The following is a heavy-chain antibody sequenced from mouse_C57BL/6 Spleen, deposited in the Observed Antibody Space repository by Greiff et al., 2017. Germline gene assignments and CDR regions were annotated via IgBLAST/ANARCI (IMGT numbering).Heavy chain of an antibody. Sequence: VQLQQSGPELVKPGASVKISCKASGYAFSSSWMNWVKQRPGKGLEWIGRICPGDGDSNNNGKFKGKDTLTGDKSSSTAYMQLSSLTSEDSAVYFCARSYGNFLFDYWGQGTTLTVSS. CDR2: ICPGDGDS. CDR3: ARSYGNFLFDY. J-gene: IGHJ2*01. D-gene: IGHD2-1*01. CDR1: GYAFSSSW. V-gene: IGHV1-82*01.